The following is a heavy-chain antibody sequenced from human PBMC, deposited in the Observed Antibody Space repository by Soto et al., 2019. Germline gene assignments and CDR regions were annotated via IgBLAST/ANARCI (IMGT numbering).Heavy chain of an antibody. CDR3: ATSFGSGSRAFAS. V-gene: IGHV1-69*02. Sequence: QVQLVQSGAEVKKPGSSVKVSCKASGDTFNFYTINWVRQAPGLGLEWMGRFNPILSFSNSALKFQGRVTLTADKSTSTAYMGLSSLRSEATAIYAGATSFGSGSRAFASWGQGALVTVSS. J-gene: IGHJ4*02. D-gene: IGHD3-10*01. CDR2: FNPILSFS. CDR1: GDTFNFYT.